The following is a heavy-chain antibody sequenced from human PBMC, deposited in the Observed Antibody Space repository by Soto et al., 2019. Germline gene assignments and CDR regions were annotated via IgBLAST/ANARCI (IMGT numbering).Heavy chain of an antibody. V-gene: IGHV4-4*07. CDR3: ARDREAYGMDV. CDR1: GDSITSYY. CDR2: VFSSGTT. Sequence: SETLSLTCTVSGDSITSYYWTWIRQAAGKRLECIGRVFSSGTTNYNPSLKSRVTMSVDTPKNQFSLKLSSVTAADTAVYYCARDREAYGMDVWGQGTTVTVSS. J-gene: IGHJ6*02.